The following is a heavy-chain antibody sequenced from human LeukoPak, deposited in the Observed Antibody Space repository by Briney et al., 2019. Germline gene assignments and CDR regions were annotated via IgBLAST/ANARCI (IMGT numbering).Heavy chain of an antibody. V-gene: IGHV3-7*01. CDR2: IKQDGNEK. CDR1: GFSFSSYG. J-gene: IGHJ4*02. CDR3: ARDTLGEGEDANYAVYYFDY. Sequence: PGGSLRLSCAASGFSFSSYGMSWVRQAPGKGLEWVANIKQDGNEKYYADSVKGRFTISRDNGKNSLYLQMNSLRADETALYYCARDTLGEGEDANYAVYYFDYWGQGTVVTVPS. D-gene: IGHD4/OR15-4a*01.